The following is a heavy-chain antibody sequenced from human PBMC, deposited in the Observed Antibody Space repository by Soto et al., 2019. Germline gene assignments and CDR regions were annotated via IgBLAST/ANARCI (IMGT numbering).Heavy chain of an antibody. D-gene: IGHD6-13*01. CDR1: GFSFSSYA. CDR2: ISYDGSNK. Sequence: QVQLVESGGGVVQPGRSLRLSCAASGFSFSSYAMHWVRQAPGKGLEWVGVISYDGSNKYYGDSVKGRFTISRDNSKNTLYLQMNSLRAEDTAVYYCARDELRIAAAGLDNYYYYYGMDVWGQGTTVTVSS. CDR3: ARDELRIAAAGLDNYYYYYGMDV. V-gene: IGHV3-30-3*01. J-gene: IGHJ6*02.